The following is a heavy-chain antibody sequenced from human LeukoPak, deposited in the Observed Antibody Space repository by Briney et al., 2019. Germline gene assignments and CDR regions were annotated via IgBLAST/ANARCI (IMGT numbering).Heavy chain of an antibody. D-gene: IGHD3-9*01. CDR1: GDSVSSNSVT. Sequence: SQTPSLTCAISGDSVSSNSVTWNWIRQSPSRGLEWLGRTYYRSTWYNDYAVSVRGRITVNPDTSKNQFSLHLNSVTPEDTAVYYCARRLAQYDCFDPWGQGILVTVSS. V-gene: IGHV6-1*01. CDR2: TYYRSTWYN. J-gene: IGHJ5*02. CDR3: ARRLAQYDCFDP.